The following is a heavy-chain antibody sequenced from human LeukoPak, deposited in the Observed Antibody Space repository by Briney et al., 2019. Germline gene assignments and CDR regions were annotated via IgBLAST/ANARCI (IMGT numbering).Heavy chain of an antibody. CDR2: IIPIFGTA. CDR1: GGTFSSYA. CDR3: ARETPRYNRNDVPAFDI. J-gene: IGHJ3*02. D-gene: IGHD1-1*01. V-gene: IGHV1-69*05. Sequence: SVKVSCKASGGTFSSYAISWVRQAPGQGLEWMGGIIPIFGTANYAQKFQGRVTITTDESTSTAYMELSSLRSEDTAVYYCARETPRYNRNDVPAFDIWGQGTMVAVSS.